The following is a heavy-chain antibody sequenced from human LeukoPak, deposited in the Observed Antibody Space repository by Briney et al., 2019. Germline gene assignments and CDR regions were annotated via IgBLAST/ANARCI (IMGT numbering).Heavy chain of an antibody. CDR1: GYTLTELS. V-gene: IGHV1-24*01. J-gene: IGHJ5*02. CDR2: FDPEDGET. Sequence: ASVKVSCKVSGYTLTELSMHWVRQAPGKGLEWMGGFDPEDGETIYAQKFQGRVTMTEDTSTDTAYMELSSLRSEDTAVYYCATGALLWFGEPFDPWGQGTLVTVSS. D-gene: IGHD3-10*01. CDR3: ATGALLWFGEPFDP.